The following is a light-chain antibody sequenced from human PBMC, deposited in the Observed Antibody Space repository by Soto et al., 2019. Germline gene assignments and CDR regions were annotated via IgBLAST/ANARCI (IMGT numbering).Light chain of an antibody. V-gene: IGKV1-33*01. CDR1: PHIGYY. CDR3: QQYDSLPLT. Sequence: DIQMTQSPSSLSASVGDRVTITCQASPHIGYYLNWYQQKPGKAPRLLIYDAYNLQTGVPSRFSGSKSGTDFTLTINAXQPEDFGTYFCQQYDSLPLTFGGGTKVDIK. CDR2: DAY. J-gene: IGKJ4*01.